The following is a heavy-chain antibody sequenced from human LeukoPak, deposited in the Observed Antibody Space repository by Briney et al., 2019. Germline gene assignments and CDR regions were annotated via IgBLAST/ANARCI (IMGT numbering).Heavy chain of an antibody. CDR1: GFTFCSYG. V-gene: IGHV3-33*01. J-gene: IGHJ4*02. CDR2: IWYDGSNK. Sequence: PGGSLRLSCAASGFTFCSYGMHWVRQAPGKGLEWVAVIWYDGSNKYYADSVKGRFTISRDNSKNTLYLQMNSLRAEDTAVYYCARDSPAAPLNYWGQGTLVTVSS. D-gene: IGHD3-16*01. CDR3: ARDSPAAPLNY.